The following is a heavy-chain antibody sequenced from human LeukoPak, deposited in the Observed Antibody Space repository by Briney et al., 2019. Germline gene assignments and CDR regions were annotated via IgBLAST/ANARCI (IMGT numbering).Heavy chain of an antibody. D-gene: IGHD2-2*01. CDR1: GYTFTSYD. J-gene: IGHJ6*02. CDR2: MNPNSGNT. Sequence: ASVKVSCKASGYTFTSYDINWVRQATGQGLEWMGWMNPNSGNTGYAQKFQGRVTMTRNTSISTAYMELSSLRSEDTAVYYCALGCSSTSCPTEDYYYYGMDVWGQGTTVTVSS. V-gene: IGHV1-8*01. CDR3: ALGCSSTSCPTEDYYYYGMDV.